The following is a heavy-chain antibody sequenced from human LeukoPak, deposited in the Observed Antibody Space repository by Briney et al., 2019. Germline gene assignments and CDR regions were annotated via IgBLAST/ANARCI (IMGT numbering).Heavy chain of an antibody. CDR1: GGSISSSSYY. J-gene: IGHJ4*02. D-gene: IGHD6-6*01. Sequence: SETLSLTCTVSGGSISSSSYYWGWIRQPPGKGLEWIGSIYYSGSTYYNPSLKSRVTISVDTSKNQFSLKLSSVTDADTAVYYCARGIAARHFDYWGQGTLVTVSS. CDR2: IYYSGST. CDR3: ARGIAARHFDY. V-gene: IGHV4-39*01.